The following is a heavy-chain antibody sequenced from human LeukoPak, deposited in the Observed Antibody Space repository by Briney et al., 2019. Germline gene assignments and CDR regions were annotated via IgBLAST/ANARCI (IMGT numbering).Heavy chain of an antibody. CDR2: IYTSGST. CDR3: ARVTGYMIEDYFDY. V-gene: IGHV4-61*02. CDR1: GGSISSGSYY. Sequence: PSETLSLTCTVSGGSISSGSYYWSWIRQLAGKGLEWIGRIYTSGSTNYKPSLKSRVTISVETSENQFSLKLRSVTAADTAVYYCARVTGYMIEDYFDYWGQGTLVTVSS. D-gene: IGHD3-22*01. J-gene: IGHJ4*02.